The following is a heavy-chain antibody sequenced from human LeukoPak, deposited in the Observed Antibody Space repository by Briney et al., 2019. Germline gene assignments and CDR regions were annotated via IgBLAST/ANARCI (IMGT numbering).Heavy chain of an antibody. CDR2: IYYSGST. Sequence: PSEILSLTCTVSGGSISSYYWSWIRQPPGKGLEWIGYIYYSGSTNYNPSLKSRVTISVDTSKNQFSLKLSSVTAADTAVYYCARVFKGSHDFWSGYSGPYYYGMDVWGQGTTVTVSS. D-gene: IGHD3-3*01. V-gene: IGHV4-59*01. CDR3: ARVFKGSHDFWSGYSGPYYYGMDV. J-gene: IGHJ6*02. CDR1: GGSISSYY.